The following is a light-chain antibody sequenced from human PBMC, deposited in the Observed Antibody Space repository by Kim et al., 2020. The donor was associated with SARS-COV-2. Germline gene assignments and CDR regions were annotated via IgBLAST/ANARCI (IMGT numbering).Light chain of an antibody. J-gene: IGLJ1*01. CDR1: RSNIGSNT. CDR2: SNN. V-gene: IGLV1-44*01. Sequence: GQTSTISCSGTRSNIGSNTENWYQQLPGTAPQLLIYSNNQRPSGVPDRFSGSKSGTSASLAISGLQSEDEADYYCAAWDDSLNGYVFGTGTKVTVL. CDR3: AAWDDSLNGYV.